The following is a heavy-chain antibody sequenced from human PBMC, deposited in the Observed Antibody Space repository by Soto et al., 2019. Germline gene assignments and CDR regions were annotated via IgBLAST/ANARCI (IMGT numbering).Heavy chain of an antibody. J-gene: IGHJ3*02. Sequence: PGGSLRLSCAASGFPFRSYAMSWVRQAPGKGLEWVSAISGSGGSTYYADSVKGRFTISRDNAKNSLYLQMNSLRAEDTALYYCARGHGTHYYDSSGYRDAFDIWGQGTMVTVSS. D-gene: IGHD3-22*01. CDR3: ARGHGTHYYDSSGYRDAFDI. CDR2: ISGSGGST. CDR1: GFPFRSYA. V-gene: IGHV3-23*01.